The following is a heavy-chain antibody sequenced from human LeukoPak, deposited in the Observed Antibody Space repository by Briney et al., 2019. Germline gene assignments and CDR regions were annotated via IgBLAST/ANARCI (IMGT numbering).Heavy chain of an antibody. Sequence: GGSLRLSCAASGFTFSSYAMSWVRQAPGKGLEWVSAISGSGGSTYYADSVKGRFTISRDNSKNTLYLQMNSLRAEDTAVYYCARVLRDYYDSSGFDYWGQGTLVTVSS. D-gene: IGHD3-22*01. CDR1: GFTFSSYA. V-gene: IGHV3-23*01. J-gene: IGHJ4*02. CDR3: ARVLRDYYDSSGFDY. CDR2: ISGSGGST.